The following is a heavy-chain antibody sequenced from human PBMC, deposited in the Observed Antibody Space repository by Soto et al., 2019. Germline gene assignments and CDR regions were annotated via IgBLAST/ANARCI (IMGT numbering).Heavy chain of an antibody. V-gene: IGHV3-21*01. CDR1: GFTFSSYS. D-gene: IGHD3-22*01. J-gene: IGHJ6*02. Sequence: EVQLVESGGGLVKPGGSRRVSCAASGFTFSSYSMNWVRQAPGKGLEWVSSISCSTSYIYYADSVKGRFTISRDNAKNSLYLQMNSLRAEDTAVYYCARVVDYCDPYYYYGMDVWGQGTTVTVSS. CDR2: ISCSTSYI. CDR3: ARVVDYCDPYYYYGMDV.